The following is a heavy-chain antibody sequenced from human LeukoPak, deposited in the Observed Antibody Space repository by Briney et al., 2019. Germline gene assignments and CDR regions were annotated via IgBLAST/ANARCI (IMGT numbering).Heavy chain of an antibody. CDR3: LRGGSSSAGTKGDFDY. V-gene: IGHV4-34*01. Sequence: SQTLSLTCAVYGGSFSGYYWSWLRQPPGKGLEWIGEINHSGSTNYNPSLKSRVTISVDTSKNQFSLELSSVTAADTAVYYCLRGGSSSAGTKGDFDYWGQGTLVTVSS. CDR1: GGSFSGYY. CDR2: INHSGST. J-gene: IGHJ4*02. D-gene: IGHD6-13*01.